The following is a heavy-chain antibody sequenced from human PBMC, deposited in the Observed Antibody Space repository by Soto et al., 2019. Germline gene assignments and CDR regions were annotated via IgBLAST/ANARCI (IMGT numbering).Heavy chain of an antibody. J-gene: IGHJ4*02. Sequence: QVQLQESGPGLVKPSETLSLTCTVSGGSISSYYWSWIRQPPGKGLEWIGYIYYSGSTNYNPSLKSRVTISVDTSNNQFSLKLSSVTAADTAVYSCASFSGPGYFDYWGQGTLVTVSS. CDR2: IYYSGST. V-gene: IGHV4-59*01. D-gene: IGHD3-10*01. CDR1: GGSISSYY. CDR3: ASFSGPGYFDY.